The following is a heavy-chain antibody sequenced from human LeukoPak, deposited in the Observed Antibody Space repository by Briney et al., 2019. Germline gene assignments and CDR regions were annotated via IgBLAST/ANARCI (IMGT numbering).Heavy chain of an antibody. CDR2: IYYSGST. J-gene: IGHJ6*03. CDR3: ARPTLPSESRGGGYYYYYMDV. D-gene: IGHD3-16*01. V-gene: IGHV4-31*03. Sequence: PSETLSLTCTVSGGSISSGGYYWSWIRQHPGKGLEWIGYIYYSGSTYYNPSLKSRATISVDTSKNQFSLKLSSVTAADTAVYYCARPTLPSESRGGGYYYYYMDVWGKGTTVTVSS. CDR1: GGSISSGGYY.